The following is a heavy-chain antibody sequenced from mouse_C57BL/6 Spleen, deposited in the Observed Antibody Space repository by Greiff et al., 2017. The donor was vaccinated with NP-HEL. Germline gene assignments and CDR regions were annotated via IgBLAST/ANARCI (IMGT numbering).Heavy chain of an antibody. Sequence: QVQLQQSGPELVKPGASVKISCKASGYAFSSSWMNWVKQRPGKGLEWIGRIYPGDGDTNYNGKFKGKATLTADKSSSTAYMQLSSLTSEDSAVYFGARQALITTVVSFDYWGQGTTLTVSS. J-gene: IGHJ2*01. CDR3: ARQALITTVVSFDY. V-gene: IGHV1-82*01. CDR1: GYAFSSSW. D-gene: IGHD1-1*01. CDR2: IYPGDGDT.